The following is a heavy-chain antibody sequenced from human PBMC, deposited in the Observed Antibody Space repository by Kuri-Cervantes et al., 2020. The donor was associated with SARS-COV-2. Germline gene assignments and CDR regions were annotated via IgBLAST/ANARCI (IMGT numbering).Heavy chain of an antibody. CDR2: IYPGDSDT. Sequence: GGSLRLSCKGSGYSFTSYWIGWVRQMPGKGLEWMGIIYPGDSDTRYSPSFQGQVTISADKSISTAYLQWSSLKASDTAMYYCARRTRYCSSTSCDIGAFDIWGQGTMVTVS. D-gene: IGHD2-2*02. J-gene: IGHJ3*02. CDR3: ARRTRYCSSTSCDIGAFDI. CDR1: GYSFTSYW. V-gene: IGHV5-51*01.